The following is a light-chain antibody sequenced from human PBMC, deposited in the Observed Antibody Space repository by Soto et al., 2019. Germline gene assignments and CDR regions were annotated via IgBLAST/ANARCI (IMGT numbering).Light chain of an antibody. CDR3: QQNYSTPPLT. CDR1: QGIKSY. CDR2: GAS. Sequence: DIETTQSPSSLSTSVGDTVTITCRASQGIKSYLNWYQQKPGKAPKLLIYGASSLQSGVPSSFSGSGSGTDFPLTIRSLQPEDYATYYCQQNYSTPPLTFGGGTKVDIK. V-gene: IGKV1-39*01. J-gene: IGKJ4*01.